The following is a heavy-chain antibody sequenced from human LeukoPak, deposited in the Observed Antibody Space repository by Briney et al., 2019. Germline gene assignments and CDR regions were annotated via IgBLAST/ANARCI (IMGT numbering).Heavy chain of an antibody. J-gene: IGHJ2*01. CDR3: ARENVARYWYFDL. CDR2: IYYSGST. CDR1: GGSISSYY. Sequence: SETLSLTCTVSGGSISSYYWSWIRQPPGKGLEWIGYIYYSGSTNYNPSLKSRVTISVDTSKNQFSLKLSSVTAADTAVYYCARENVARYWYFDLWGRGTLVTVSS. V-gene: IGHV4-59*12.